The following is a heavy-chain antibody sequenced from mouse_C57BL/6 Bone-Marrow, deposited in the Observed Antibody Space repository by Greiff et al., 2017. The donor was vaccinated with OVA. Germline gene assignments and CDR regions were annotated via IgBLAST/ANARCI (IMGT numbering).Heavy chain of an antibody. J-gene: IGHJ3*01. D-gene: IGHD2-4*01. Sequence: QVQLQQSGAELVRPGASVTLSCKASGYTFTDYEMHWVKQTPVHGLEWIGAIDPETGGTAYNQKFKGKAILTADKSSSTAYMELRSLTSEDSAVYYCTRTYYDYDGVAYWGKGTLVTVSA. CDR1: GYTFTDYE. CDR2: IDPETGGT. V-gene: IGHV1-15*01. CDR3: TRTYYDYDGVAY.